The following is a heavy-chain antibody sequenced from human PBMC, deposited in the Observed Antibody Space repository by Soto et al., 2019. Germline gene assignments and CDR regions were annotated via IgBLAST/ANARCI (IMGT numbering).Heavy chain of an antibody. CDR3: ARGDYSSEYGMDV. J-gene: IGHJ6*02. V-gene: IGHV3-64*02. CDR1: GFTFSSYA. Sequence: PGGSLRLSCAASGFTFSSYAMHWVRQAPGKGLEYVSAISSNGGSTYYADSVKGRFTISRDNSKNTLYLQMGSLRAEDVAVYYCARGDYSSEYGMDVWGQGTTVTVSS. D-gene: IGHD4-4*01. CDR2: ISSNGGST.